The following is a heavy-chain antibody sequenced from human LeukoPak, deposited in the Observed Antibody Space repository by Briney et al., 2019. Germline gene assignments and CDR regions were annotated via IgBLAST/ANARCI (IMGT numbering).Heavy chain of an antibody. CDR1: GGSIRSGSYY. D-gene: IGHD3-3*01. CDR3: AREIFGVVSPFDY. J-gene: IGHJ4*02. V-gene: IGHV4-61*02. Sequence: SQTLSLTXTVSGGSIRSGSYYWSWIRQPAGKGLEWIGRIYASGSTNYNPSLKSRATISIDTSKNQFSLKLSSVTAADTAVYYCAREIFGVVSPFDYWGQGTLVTVSS. CDR2: IYASGST.